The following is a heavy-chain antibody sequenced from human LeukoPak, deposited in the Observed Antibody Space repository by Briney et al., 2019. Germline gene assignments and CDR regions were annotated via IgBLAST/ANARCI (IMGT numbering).Heavy chain of an antibody. J-gene: IGHJ6*03. CDR3: ARDHRDGTPSSMDV. D-gene: IGHD1-1*01. CDR1: GFTFSSYE. Sequence: PGGSLRLSCAASGFTFSSYEMNWVRQAPGKGLEWVSYISSSGSTIYYADSVKGRFTISRDNAKHSLYLQMHSLRAEDTAVYYCARDHRDGTPSSMDVWGKGTTVTISS. CDR2: ISSSGSTI. V-gene: IGHV3-48*03.